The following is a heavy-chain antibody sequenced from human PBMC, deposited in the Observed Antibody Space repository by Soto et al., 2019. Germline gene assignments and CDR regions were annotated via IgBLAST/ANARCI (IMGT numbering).Heavy chain of an antibody. D-gene: IGHD3-22*01. CDR2: IIPIFGTA. V-gene: IGHV1-69*12. CDR1: GGTFSSYA. CDR3: AGHSSGVPGYYYGMDV. J-gene: IGHJ6*02. Sequence: QVQLVQSGAEVKKPGSSVKVSCKASGGTFSSYAISWVRQAPGQGLEWMGGIIPIFGTADYAQKFQGRVTITADESTSTAYMELSSLKYEDTAMYYCAGHSSGVPGYYYGMDVWGQGTTVTVSS.